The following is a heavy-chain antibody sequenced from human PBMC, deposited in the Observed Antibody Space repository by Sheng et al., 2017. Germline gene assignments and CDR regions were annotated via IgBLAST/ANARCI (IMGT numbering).Heavy chain of an antibody. Sequence: QVQLQQWGAGLLKPSETLSLTCAVYGGSFSGYYWSWIRQPPGKGLEWIGEINHSGSTNYNPSLKSRVTISVDTSKNQFSLKLSSVTAADTAVYYCARGGPYYYGSGRTVWGQGTLVTVSS. CDR1: GGSFSGYY. CDR3: ARGGPYYYGSGRTV. D-gene: IGHD3-10*01. J-gene: IGHJ4*02. CDR2: INHSGST. V-gene: IGHV4-34*01.